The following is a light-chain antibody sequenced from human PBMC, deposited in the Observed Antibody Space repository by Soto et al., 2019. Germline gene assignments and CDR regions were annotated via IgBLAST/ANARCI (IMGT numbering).Light chain of an antibody. CDR3: MIWPSNAYVV. CDR2: YYSDSDK. J-gene: IGLJ2*01. Sequence: QPVLTQPPSSSASPGESARLTCTLPSDINVGSYNIYWYQQKPGSPPRYLLYYYSDSDKGQGSGVPSRFSGSKDASAKTGILPISGFQSKNGADNYCMIWPSNAYVVFGGGTKLTVL. CDR1: SDINVGSYN. V-gene: IGLV5-37*01.